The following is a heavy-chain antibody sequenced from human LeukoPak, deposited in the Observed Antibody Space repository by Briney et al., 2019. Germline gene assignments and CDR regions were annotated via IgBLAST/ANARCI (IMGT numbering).Heavy chain of an antibody. CDR2: ITPNGGGT. CDR3: VRKSATRRTSEFDY. J-gene: IGHJ4*02. V-gene: IGHV1-2*02. Sequence: ASVKVSCKASGYTFTGYYKHWVRQAPGQGLEWMGWITPNGGGTKYAQRFQGRVTMTRDTSISTAYMDLSSLGSDDTAVFYCVRKSATRRTSEFDYWGQGTPVTVSS. D-gene: IGHD2-15*01. CDR1: GYTFTGYY.